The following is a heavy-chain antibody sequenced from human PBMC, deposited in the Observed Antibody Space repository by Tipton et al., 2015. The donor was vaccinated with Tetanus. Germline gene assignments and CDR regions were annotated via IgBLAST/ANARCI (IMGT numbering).Heavy chain of an antibody. CDR2: IYYTGNT. CDR3: ARRSVSARFDA. J-gene: IGHJ4*02. CDR1: GGSIRSGGYY. V-gene: IGHV4-31*03. Sequence: TLSLTCTVSGGSIRSGGYYWSWIRQHPVKGLEWIGYIYYTGNTYYNPSLKSRLAISVDTSKNQFSLKLNSVTAADTAVYYCARRSVSARFDAWGQGAQVTVSS. D-gene: IGHD6-6*01.